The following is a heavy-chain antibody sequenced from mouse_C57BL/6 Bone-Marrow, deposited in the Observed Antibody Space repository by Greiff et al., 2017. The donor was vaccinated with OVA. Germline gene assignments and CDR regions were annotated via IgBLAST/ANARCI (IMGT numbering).Heavy chain of an antibody. CDR3: AREEVDY. J-gene: IGHJ2*01. V-gene: IGHV1-50*01. CDR1: GYTFTSYW. Sequence: QVQLQQPGAELVKPGASVKLSCKASGYTFTSYWMPWVKQRPGQGLEWIGEIDPSDSYTNYTQKFKVKAPLTVDPSSSTAYMQLSSLTSEDSAVYYCAREEVDYWGQGTTLTVSS. CDR2: IDPSDSYT.